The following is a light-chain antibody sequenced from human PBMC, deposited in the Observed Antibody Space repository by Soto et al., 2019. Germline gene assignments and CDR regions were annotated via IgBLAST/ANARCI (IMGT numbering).Light chain of an antibody. CDR2: GAS. Sequence: EIVLTQSPGTLSLSPGERATLSCRASQSVSSSFLAWYQQKPGQAPRLLIYGASNRATGIPDRFSGSGSGTDFTLTISRLEPEDFAVYYCQQYGRSQAFGGGTKVEIK. V-gene: IGKV3-20*01. CDR3: QQYGRSQA. J-gene: IGKJ4*01. CDR1: QSVSSSF.